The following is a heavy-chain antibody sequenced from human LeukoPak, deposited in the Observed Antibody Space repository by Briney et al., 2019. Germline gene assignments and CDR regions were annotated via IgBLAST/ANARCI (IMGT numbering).Heavy chain of an antibody. CDR1: GFTFSSCA. V-gene: IGHV3-23*01. Sequence: GGSLRLSCAASGFTFSSCAMSWVRQAPGKGLEWVSAISGSGGSTYYADSVKGRFTISRDNSKNTLYLQMNSLRAEDTAVYYCAKDQDIVVVVAVFDPWGQGTLVTVSS. J-gene: IGHJ5*02. CDR3: AKDQDIVVVVAVFDP. CDR2: ISGSGGST. D-gene: IGHD2-15*01.